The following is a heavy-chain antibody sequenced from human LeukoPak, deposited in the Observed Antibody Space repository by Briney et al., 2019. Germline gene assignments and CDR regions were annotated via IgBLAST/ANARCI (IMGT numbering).Heavy chain of an antibody. J-gene: IGHJ4*02. D-gene: IGHD2-21*01. CDR3: ARVDWNY. CDR2: MNTKTGVT. Sequence: ASVKVSCMTSGYTFTDFYMHWVRQAPGQGLEWMGCMNTKTGVTTDYAQKFQGRLTMTRDTSINTAYMELSSLMSDDTAVYFCARVDWNYWGQGTLVTVSS. CDR1: GYTFTDFY. V-gene: IGHV1-2*02.